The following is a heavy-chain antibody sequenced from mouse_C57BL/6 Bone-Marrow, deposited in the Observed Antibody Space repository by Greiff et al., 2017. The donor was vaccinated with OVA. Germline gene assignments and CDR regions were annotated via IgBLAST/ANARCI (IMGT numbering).Heavy chain of an antibody. V-gene: IGHV1-69*01. J-gene: IGHJ4*01. Sequence: VQLQQPGAELVMPGASVKLSCKASGYTFTSYWMHWVKQRPGQGLEWIGEIDPSDSYTNYNQKFKGKSTLTVDKSSSTAYMQLSSLTSEDSAVYYSARGGYGTSMDYWGQGTSVTVSS. CDR3: ARGGYGTSMDY. D-gene: IGHD1-1*01. CDR1: GYTFTSYW. CDR2: IDPSDSYT.